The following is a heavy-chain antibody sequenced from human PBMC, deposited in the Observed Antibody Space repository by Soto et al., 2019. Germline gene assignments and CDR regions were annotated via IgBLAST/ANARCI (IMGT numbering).Heavy chain of an antibody. Sequence: QVQLQESGPRLVEPSQTLSLTCSVSGTSLNTGGYYWAWIRQVPGQDLHWIGHIHDTGSTYYNESLKNRVSISVDPSTSQFSLHLRSATAADTAVYYCARVDGSPRDWFDPWGQGTLVTVSS. J-gene: IGHJ5*02. CDR1: GTSLNTGGYY. CDR3: ARVDGSPRDWFDP. V-gene: IGHV4-31*02. D-gene: IGHD1-26*01. CDR2: IHDTGST.